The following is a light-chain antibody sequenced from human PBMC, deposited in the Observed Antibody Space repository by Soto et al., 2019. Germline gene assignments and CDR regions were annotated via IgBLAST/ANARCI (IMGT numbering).Light chain of an antibody. CDR2: RTS. V-gene: IGKV3-15*01. Sequence: VMTQSPATLPVSPGERATLSCRASQSVSSDLAWYQQKPGQPPRLLIYRTSTRATGIPARFSGSGSGTEFTLTISSMQSEDFAVYYCQQYYNWLTFGGGNKVDSK. J-gene: IGKJ4*01. CDR3: QQYYNWLT. CDR1: QSVSSD.